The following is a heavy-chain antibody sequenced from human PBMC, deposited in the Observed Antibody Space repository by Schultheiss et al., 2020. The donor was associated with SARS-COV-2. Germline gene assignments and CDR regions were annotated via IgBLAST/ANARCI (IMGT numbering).Heavy chain of an antibody. J-gene: IGHJ4*02. D-gene: IGHD1-26*01. V-gene: IGHV4-4*07. CDR1: GGSISSYY. Sequence: SQTLSLTCTVSGGSISSYYWSWIRQPAGKGLEWIGRIYTSGSTNYNPSLKSRVTMSVDTSKNQFSLKLSSVTAADTAVYYCARDSVGATRRGVGDDYWGQGTLVTVSS. CDR3: ARDSVGATRRGVGDDY. CDR2: IYTSGST.